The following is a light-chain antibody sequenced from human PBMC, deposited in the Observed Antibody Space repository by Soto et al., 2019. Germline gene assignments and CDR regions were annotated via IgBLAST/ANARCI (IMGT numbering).Light chain of an antibody. J-gene: IGKJ5*01. Sequence: EIVITQSPATLSVSPGERATLPCRASQSVSSSLAWYQQKPGQAPRLLIYGASTRATGIPARFSGTGSGTEFTLTISSLQSEDFAVYYCQQYNTWPPITFGQGTRLEIK. V-gene: IGKV3-15*01. CDR2: GAS. CDR1: QSVSSS. CDR3: QQYNTWPPIT.